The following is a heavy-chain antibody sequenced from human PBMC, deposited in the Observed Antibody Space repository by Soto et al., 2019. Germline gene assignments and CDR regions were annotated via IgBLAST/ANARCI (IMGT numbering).Heavy chain of an antibody. CDR1: GFSLSTSGVG. Sequence: SGPTLVNPTQTLTLTCTFSGFSLSTSGVGVGWIRQPPGKALEWLALIYWNDDKHYSTSLKTRLTITKDTSKNQVVLTMTNMDPVDTAPYSCARHYYDSSGYYPKALFDYWGQGTLVTVSS. D-gene: IGHD3-22*01. V-gene: IGHV2-5*01. J-gene: IGHJ4*02. CDR3: ARHYYDSSGYYPKALFDY. CDR2: IYWNDDK.